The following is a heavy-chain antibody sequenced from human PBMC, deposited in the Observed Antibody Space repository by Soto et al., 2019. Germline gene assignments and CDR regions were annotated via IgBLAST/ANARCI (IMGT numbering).Heavy chain of an antibody. CDR1: GYTFTGYY. Sequence: ASVKVSCKASGYTFTGYYMHWVRQAPGQGLEWMGWINPNSGGTNYAQKFQGWVTMTRDTSISTAYMELSRLRSDDTAVYYCARGGGYYDRGRGGDAFDIWGQGTMVTVSS. CDR3: ARGGGYYDRGRGGDAFDI. J-gene: IGHJ3*02. D-gene: IGHD3-22*01. CDR2: INPNSGGT. V-gene: IGHV1-2*04.